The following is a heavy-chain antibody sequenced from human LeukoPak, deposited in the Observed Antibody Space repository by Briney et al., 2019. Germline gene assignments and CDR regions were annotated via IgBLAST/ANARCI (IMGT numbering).Heavy chain of an antibody. CDR3: AKRGGGWGLDLLYYFDY. CDR2: ISSSGSTI. J-gene: IGHJ4*02. V-gene: IGHV3-48*03. D-gene: IGHD6-19*01. Sequence: PGGSLRLSCAASGFTFSSYEMNWVRQAPGKGLEWVSYISSSGSTIYYADSVKGRFTISRDNSKNTLYLQMNSLRAEDTAVYYCAKRGGGWGLDLLYYFDYWGQGTLVTVSS. CDR1: GFTFSSYE.